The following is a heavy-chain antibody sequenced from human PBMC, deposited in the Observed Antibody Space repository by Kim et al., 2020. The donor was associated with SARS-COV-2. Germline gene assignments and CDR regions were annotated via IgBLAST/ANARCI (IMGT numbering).Heavy chain of an antibody. Sequence: SETLSLTCTVSGGSISSSSYYWGWIRQPPGKGLEWIGSIYYSGSTYYNPSLKSRVTISVDTSKNQFSLKLSSVTAADTAVYYCASSRMYYDNTGYYYAYYLDYWGQGTLVTVSS. V-gene: IGHV4-39*01. D-gene: IGHD3-22*01. CDR1: GGSISSSSYY. CDR3: ASSRMYYDNTGYYYAYYLDY. J-gene: IGHJ4*02. CDR2: IYYSGST.